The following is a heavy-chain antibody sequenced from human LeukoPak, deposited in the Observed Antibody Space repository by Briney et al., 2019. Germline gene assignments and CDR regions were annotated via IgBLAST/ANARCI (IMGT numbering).Heavy chain of an antibody. CDR2: MNPNSGNT. V-gene: IGHV1-8*01. CDR1: GYTFTSYD. J-gene: IGHJ4*02. Sequence: GASVKVSCKASGYTFTSYDINWVRQATGQGLEWMGWMNPNSGNTGYAQKFQGRVTMTRNTSISTAYMELSSLRSDDTAVYYCARGSGGKAGSYYFDYWGQGTLVTVSS. CDR3: ARGSGGKAGSYYFDY. D-gene: IGHD4-23*01.